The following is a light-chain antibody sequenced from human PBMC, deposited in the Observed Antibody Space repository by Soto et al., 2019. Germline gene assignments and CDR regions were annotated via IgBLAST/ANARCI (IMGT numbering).Light chain of an antibody. CDR2: GAS. V-gene: IGKV3-20*01. J-gene: IGKJ1*01. CDR1: QSVSSNY. CDR3: QQYGSSPTWT. Sequence: ESVLTQSPGTLSLSPGERATLSCRASQSVSSNYLAWYQQKPGQAPRLLIYGASTGATGIPDRFSGSGSGTDFTLTISRLEPDDSAVYYCQQYGSSPTWTFGQGTKVEIK.